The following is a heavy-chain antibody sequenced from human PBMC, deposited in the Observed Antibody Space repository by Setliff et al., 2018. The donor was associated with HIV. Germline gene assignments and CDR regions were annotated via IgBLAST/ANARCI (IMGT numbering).Heavy chain of an antibody. V-gene: IGHV4-39*01. CDR3: ASLTTDRFLEWLFVY. J-gene: IGHJ4*02. D-gene: IGHD3-3*01. Sequence: SETLSLTCTVSGGSISSNNYYWGWIRQPPGKGLEWIGSIYYSGSTYYNPSLKTRVTISVDTSKNQFSLKLSSVTAADTAVYYCASLTTDRFLEWLFVYWGQGTLVTVSS. CDR1: GGSISSNNYY. CDR2: IYYSGST.